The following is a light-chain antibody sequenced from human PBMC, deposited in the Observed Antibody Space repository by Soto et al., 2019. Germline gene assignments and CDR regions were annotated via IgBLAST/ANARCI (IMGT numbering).Light chain of an antibody. CDR1: SSDVGAYYS. Sequence: QSALTQPASVSGSPGQSITISCTGTSSDVGAYYSVSWYQHHPGKAPKLIIYGVTNRPSGVSNRFSGSKSGNTASLTISGLQAEDEADYHCSSYTSSSTPWVFGGGTKLTVL. CDR2: GVT. CDR3: SSYTSSSTPWV. J-gene: IGLJ3*02. V-gene: IGLV2-14*01.